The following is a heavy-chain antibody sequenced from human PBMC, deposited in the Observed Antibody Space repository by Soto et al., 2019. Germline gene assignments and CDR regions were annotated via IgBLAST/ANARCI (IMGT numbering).Heavy chain of an antibody. CDR2: ISGSGGST. Sequence: GGSLRLSCAASGFTFSSYAMSWVRQAPGKGLEWVSAISGSGGSTYYADSVKGRFTISRDNSKNTLYLQMNSLRAEDTAVYYCAKASVLRLGELSSLDYWGQGTLVTVS. CDR1: GFTFSSYA. D-gene: IGHD3-16*02. J-gene: IGHJ4*02. CDR3: AKASVLRLGELSSLDY. V-gene: IGHV3-23*01.